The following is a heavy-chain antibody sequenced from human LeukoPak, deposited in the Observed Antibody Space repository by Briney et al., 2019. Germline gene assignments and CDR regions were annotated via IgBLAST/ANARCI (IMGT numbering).Heavy chain of an antibody. CDR1: GFTVSSNY. J-gene: IGHJ4*02. V-gene: IGHV3-53*01. Sequence: GGSLRLSCAASGFTVSSNYMSWVRQAPGKGLEWVSVIYSGGSTYYADSVKGRFTISRDNSKNTLYLQMNSLRAEDTAVCYCARDDPYGCSGRSCYVDYWGQGTLVTVSS. D-gene: IGHD2-15*01. CDR2: IYSGGST. CDR3: ARDDPYGCSGRSCYVDY.